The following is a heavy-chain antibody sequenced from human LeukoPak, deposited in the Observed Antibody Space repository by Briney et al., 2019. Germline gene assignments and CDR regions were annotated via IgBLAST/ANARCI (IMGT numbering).Heavy chain of an antibody. J-gene: IGHJ4*02. CDR1: GGSISSYY. Sequence: SETLSLTCTVSGGSISSYYWSWIRQPPGKGLEWIGYIYYSGSTNYNPSLKSRVTISVDTSKNQFSLKLSSVTAADTAVYYCARDQGELIPFDYWGQGTLVTVSS. CDR2: IYYSGST. D-gene: IGHD1-26*01. V-gene: IGHV4-59*12. CDR3: ARDQGELIPFDY.